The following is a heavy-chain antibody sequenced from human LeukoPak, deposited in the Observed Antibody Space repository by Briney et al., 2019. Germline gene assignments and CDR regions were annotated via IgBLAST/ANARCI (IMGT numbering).Heavy chain of an antibody. Sequence: GGSLRLSCAASGFTFSSYGMHWVRQAPGKGLEWVAVISYDGSNKYYADSVKGRFTISRDNSKNTLYLQMNSLRAEDTAVYYCAKAGYSGHHFDYWGQETLVTVSS. CDR2: ISYDGSNK. J-gene: IGHJ4*02. CDR1: GFTFSSYG. V-gene: IGHV3-30*18. CDR3: AKAGYSGHHFDY. D-gene: IGHD5-12*01.